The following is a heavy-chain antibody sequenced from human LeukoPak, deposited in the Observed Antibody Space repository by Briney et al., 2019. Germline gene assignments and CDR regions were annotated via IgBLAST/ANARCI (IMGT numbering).Heavy chain of an antibody. J-gene: IGHJ4*02. Sequence: SETLSLTCTVSGGSISGYYWSWIRQPPGKGLEWIGYIYYSGSANYNPSLKSRVTISIDTSKNQFSLKLSSVTAADTAVYYCARDKWELPWAFDYWGQGILVTVSS. CDR2: IYYSGSA. V-gene: IGHV4-59*12. CDR1: GGSISGYY. D-gene: IGHD1-26*01. CDR3: ARDKWELPWAFDY.